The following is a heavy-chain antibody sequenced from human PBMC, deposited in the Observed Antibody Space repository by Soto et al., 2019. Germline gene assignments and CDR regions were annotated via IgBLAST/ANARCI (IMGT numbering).Heavy chain of an antibody. CDR2: INAGNGNT. J-gene: IGHJ4*02. D-gene: IGHD6-19*01. CDR3: ARVSGWYHLDY. Sequence: ASVKVSCKASGYTFTRYGISWVRQAPGQGLEWMGWINAGNGNTKYSQKFQGRVTITRDTSASTAYMELSSLRSEDTAVYYCARVSGWYHLDYWGQGTLVTVSS. V-gene: IGHV1-3*01. CDR1: GYTFTRYG.